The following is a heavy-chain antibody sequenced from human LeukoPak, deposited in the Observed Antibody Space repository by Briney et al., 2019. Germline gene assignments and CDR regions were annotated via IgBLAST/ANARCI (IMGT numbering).Heavy chain of an antibody. V-gene: IGHV4-59*08. CDR3: ASSLCYYDSSGLVI. CDR2: IYYSGST. D-gene: IGHD3-22*01. J-gene: IGHJ3*02. CDR1: GGSISSYY. Sequence: SETLSLTCTVSGGSISSYYWSWIRQPPGKGLEWIGYIYYSGSTNYNPSLKSRVTISVDTSKNQFSLKLSSVTAADTAVYYCASSLCYYDSSGLVIWGQGTMVTVSS.